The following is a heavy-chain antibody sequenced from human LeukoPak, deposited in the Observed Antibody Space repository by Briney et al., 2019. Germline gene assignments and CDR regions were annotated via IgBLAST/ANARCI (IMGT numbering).Heavy chain of an antibody. J-gene: IGHJ4*02. CDR3: ARGGVCSGGSCYSIVKYYFDY. CDR2: IIPIFGTA. CDR1: GGTFSSYA. Sequence: SVKVSCKASGGTFSSYAISWVRQAPGQGLEWMGGIIPIFGTANYAQKFHGRVTITADESTSTAYMELSSLRSEDTAVYYCARGGVCSGGSCYSIVKYYFDYWGQGTLVTVSS. V-gene: IGHV1-69*13. D-gene: IGHD2-15*01.